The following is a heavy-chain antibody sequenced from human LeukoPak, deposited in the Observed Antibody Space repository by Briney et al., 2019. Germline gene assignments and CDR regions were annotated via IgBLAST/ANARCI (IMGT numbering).Heavy chain of an antibody. J-gene: IGHJ6*03. Sequence: ASVKVSCKASGYTFTDYYIHWVRQAPGQGLEWMGWINPHSGGTNYAQKFQGRVTMTRDTSISTVYMELSSLRSDDTAVYYCARNPPGIIAAAGPHMDVWGKGTTVTISS. CDR3: ARNPPGIIAAAGPHMDV. CDR2: INPHSGGT. V-gene: IGHV1-2*02. CDR1: GYTFTDYY. D-gene: IGHD6-13*01.